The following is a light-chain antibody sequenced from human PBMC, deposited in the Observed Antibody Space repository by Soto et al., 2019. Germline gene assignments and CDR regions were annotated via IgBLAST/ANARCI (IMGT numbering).Light chain of an antibody. CDR3: SSYTSSSTVI. Sequence: QSALAQPASVSGSPGQSITISCTGSSSDIGSYNYVCWYQHRPGKAPKLIIYDVDYRPSGVSHRFSGSRSGNTASLTISGLQAEDEADYYCSSYTSSSTVIFGGGTKLTVL. J-gene: IGLJ2*01. CDR2: DVD. CDR1: SSDIGSYNY. V-gene: IGLV2-14*01.